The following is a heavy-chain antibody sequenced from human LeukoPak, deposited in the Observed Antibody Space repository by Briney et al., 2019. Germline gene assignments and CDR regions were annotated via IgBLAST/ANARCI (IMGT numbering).Heavy chain of an antibody. CDR1: GGSISSYY. V-gene: IGHV4-59*01. Sequence: SETLFLTCTVSGGSISSYYWSWIRQPPGKGLEWIGYIYYSGSTNYNPSLKSRVTILVDTSKNQFSLKLSSVTAADTAVYYCARGPTRNYFDYWGRGTLVTVSS. J-gene: IGHJ4*02. CDR2: IYYSGST. CDR3: ARGPTRNYFDY.